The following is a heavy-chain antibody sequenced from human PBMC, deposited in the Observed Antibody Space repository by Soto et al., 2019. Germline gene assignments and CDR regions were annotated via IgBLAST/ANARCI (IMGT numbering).Heavy chain of an antibody. CDR1: GDSISSSY. Sequence: QVQLQESGPGLVKPSETLSLACSVSGDSISSSYWSWIRQPPGKGLEWIGYIHYTGDTTFNPSLNSRVTISIDTSKNLFPLKLSSVTAADTAVYCCAGSGRSGSYLNWFDPWGQGTLVTVSS. CDR2: IHYTGDT. J-gene: IGHJ5*02. V-gene: IGHV4-59*03. D-gene: IGHD3-10*01. CDR3: AGSGRSGSYLNWFDP.